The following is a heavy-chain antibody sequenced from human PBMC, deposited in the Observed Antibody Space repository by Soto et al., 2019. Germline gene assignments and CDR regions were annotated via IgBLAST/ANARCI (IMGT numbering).Heavy chain of an antibody. D-gene: IGHD6-13*01. Sequence: SSETLSLTCTVSGGSISSGGYYWSWIRQHPGKGLERIGYIYYSGSTYYNPSLKSRVTISVDTSKNQFSLKLSSVTAADTAVYYCARDSSRGFDYWGQGTLVTVSS. J-gene: IGHJ4*02. V-gene: IGHV4-31*03. CDR1: GGSISSGGYY. CDR2: IYYSGST. CDR3: ARDSSRGFDY.